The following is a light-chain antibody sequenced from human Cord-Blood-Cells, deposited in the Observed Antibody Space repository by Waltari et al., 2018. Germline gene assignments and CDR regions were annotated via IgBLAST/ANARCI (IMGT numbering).Light chain of an antibody. V-gene: IGLV2-11*01. J-gene: IGLJ2*01. Sequence: QSALTQPRSVSGSPGQSVTISCTGTSSAVGGYNYFSWYQQHPGKAPKLMIYDVSKRPSGVPDRFSGSKSGNTASLTISGLQAEDEADYYCCSYAGSYTVFGGGTKLTVL. CDR2: DVS. CDR1: SSAVGGYNY. CDR3: CSYAGSYTV.